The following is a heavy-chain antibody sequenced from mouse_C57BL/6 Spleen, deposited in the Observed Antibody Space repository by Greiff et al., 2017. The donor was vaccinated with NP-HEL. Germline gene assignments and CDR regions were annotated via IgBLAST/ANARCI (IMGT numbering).Heavy chain of an antibody. CDR3: ARWRTQVVAHWYFDV. Sequence: DVKLQESGPGLAKPSQTLSLTCSVTGYSITSDYWNWIRKFPGNKLEYMGYISYSGSTYYNPSLKSRISITRDTSKNQYYLQLNSVTTEDTATYYCARWRTQVVAHWYFDVWGTGTTVTVSS. D-gene: IGHD1-1*01. J-gene: IGHJ1*03. V-gene: IGHV3-8*01. CDR1: GYSITSDY. CDR2: ISYSGST.